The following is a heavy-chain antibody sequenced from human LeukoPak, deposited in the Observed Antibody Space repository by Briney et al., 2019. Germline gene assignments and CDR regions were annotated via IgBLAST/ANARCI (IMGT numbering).Heavy chain of an antibody. V-gene: IGHV4-59*08. J-gene: IGHJ3*02. D-gene: IGHD6-19*01. CDR2: FAYSGTT. CDR1: DGSISSHY. CDR3: ARPHSSGWYGVYDI. Sequence: SETLSPTCTVSDGSISSHYWSWIRQPPGKGLEWIGHFAYSGTTSYNASLKSRVTISVDTSKNQFSLELTSVTAADTAVYYCARPHSSGWYGVYDIWGQGTMVTVSS.